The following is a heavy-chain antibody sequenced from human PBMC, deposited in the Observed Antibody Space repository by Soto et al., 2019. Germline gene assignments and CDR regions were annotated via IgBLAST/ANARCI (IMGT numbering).Heavy chain of an antibody. CDR2: INNNGGST. D-gene: IGHD6-13*01. J-gene: IGHJ4*02. CDR3: ATTIAAAGGYYFNY. Sequence: EVQLVESGGGLVQPGGSLRLSCAASGFTFSSYAMHWVRQAPGKGLEYVSTINNNGGSTYYANSVKGRFTISRDNSKNTLYLQMGCLRAEDMAVYYCATTIAAAGGYYFNYWCQGPLVTVSS. V-gene: IGHV3-64*01. CDR1: GFTFSSYA.